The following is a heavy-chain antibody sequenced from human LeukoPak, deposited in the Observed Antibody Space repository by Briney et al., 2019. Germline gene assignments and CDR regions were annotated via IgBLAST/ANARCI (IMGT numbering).Heavy chain of an antibody. D-gene: IGHD5-12*01. V-gene: IGHV3-23*01. Sequence: GGTLRLSCAASGFTFSTYGMSWVRQAPGKGLEWVSGMSASGGSTYYADSVKGRFTISRDNSKNTLYLQMSSLRAEDTAVYYCAKDKGDGWLYSAGFDYWGQGTLVTVSS. CDR1: GFTFSTYG. CDR2: MSASGGST. J-gene: IGHJ4*02. CDR3: AKDKGDGWLYSAGFDY.